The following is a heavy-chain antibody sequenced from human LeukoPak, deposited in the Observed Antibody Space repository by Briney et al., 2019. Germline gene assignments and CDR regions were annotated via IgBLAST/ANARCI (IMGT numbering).Heavy chain of an antibody. D-gene: IGHD3-9*01. CDR1: GGTFSSYA. Sequence: VASVKVSCKASGGTFSSYAISWVRQAPGQGLEWMGGIIPIFGTANYAQKFQGRVTITADESTSTAYMELSSLRSEDTAVYYCARLGYYDILPGYSPLDYWGQGTLVTVS. CDR3: ARLGYYDILPGYSPLDY. J-gene: IGHJ4*02. CDR2: IIPIFGTA. V-gene: IGHV1-69*13.